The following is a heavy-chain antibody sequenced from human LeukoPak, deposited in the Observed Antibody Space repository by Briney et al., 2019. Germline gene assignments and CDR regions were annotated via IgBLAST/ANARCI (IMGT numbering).Heavy chain of an antibody. V-gene: IGHV3-23*01. CDR3: AKELRAYSSSWYYFDY. Sequence: GGSLRLSCAASGFTFSSYAMSWVRQAPGKGLEWVSAISGSGGSTYYADSVKGRFTISRENSKNTLYPQMNSLRAEDTAIYYCAKELRAYSSSWYYFDYWGQGTLVTVSS. J-gene: IGHJ4*02. D-gene: IGHD6-13*01. CDR1: GFTFSSYA. CDR2: ISGSGGST.